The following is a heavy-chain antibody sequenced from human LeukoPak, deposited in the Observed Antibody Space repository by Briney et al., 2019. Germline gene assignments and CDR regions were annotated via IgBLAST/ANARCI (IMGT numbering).Heavy chain of an antibody. CDR3: ARSTRYFDWSSFYFDY. J-gene: IGHJ4*02. V-gene: IGHV3-48*04. Sequence: GGSLRLSCAASGFTFSSYSMNWVRQAPGKGLEWVSYISSSGSTIYYADSVKGRFTISRDNAKNSLYLQMNSLRAEDTAVYYCARSTRYFDWSSFYFDYWGQGTLVTVSS. D-gene: IGHD3-9*01. CDR2: ISSSGSTI. CDR1: GFTFSSYS.